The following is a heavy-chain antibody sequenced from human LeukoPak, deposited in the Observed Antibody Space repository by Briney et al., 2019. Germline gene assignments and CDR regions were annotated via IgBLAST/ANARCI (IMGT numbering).Heavy chain of an antibody. CDR2: ISYDGSNK. CDR1: GFTFSSYA. D-gene: IGHD6-13*01. J-gene: IGHJ4*02. CDR3: AGVIAAGSWIDY. Sequence: GGSLRLSCAASGFTFSSYAMNWVRQAPGKGLEWVAVISYDGSNKYYADSVQGRFTISRDNSKNTLYLQMNSLRAEDTAVYYCAGVIAAGSWIDYWGQGTLVTVSS. V-gene: IGHV3-30*03.